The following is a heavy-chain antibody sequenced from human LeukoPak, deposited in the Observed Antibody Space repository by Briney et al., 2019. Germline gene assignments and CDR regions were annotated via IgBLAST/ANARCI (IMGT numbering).Heavy chain of an antibody. Sequence: SETLSLTCTVSGGSISSYYWSWIRQPPGKGLEWIGYIYTSGSTNYNPSLKSRVTISVDTSKNQFSLKLSSVTAADTAVYYCARPVSNQMATIFFDYWGQGTLVTVSS. CDR3: ARPVSNQMATIFFDY. J-gene: IGHJ4*02. V-gene: IGHV4-4*09. CDR2: IYTSGST. D-gene: IGHD5-24*01. CDR1: GGSISSYY.